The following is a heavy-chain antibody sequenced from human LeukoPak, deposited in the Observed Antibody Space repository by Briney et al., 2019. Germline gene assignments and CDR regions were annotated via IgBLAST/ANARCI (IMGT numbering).Heavy chain of an antibody. CDR2: IYYSGYT. CDR3: ARYYYGSGSPPFYYYYYYMDV. J-gene: IGHJ6*03. Sequence: SETLSLTCTVSGGSISSYYWSWIRQPPGKGLEWIGYIYYSGYTNYNPSLKSRVTISVDTSKNQFSLKLSSVTAADTAVYYCARYYYGSGSPPFYYYYYYMDVWGKGTTVTVSS. V-gene: IGHV4-59*01. CDR1: GGSISSYY. D-gene: IGHD3-10*01.